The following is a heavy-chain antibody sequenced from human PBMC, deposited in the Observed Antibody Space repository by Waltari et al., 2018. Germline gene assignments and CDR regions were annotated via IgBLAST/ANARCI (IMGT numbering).Heavy chain of an antibody. J-gene: IGHJ6*02. D-gene: IGHD2-15*01. CDR1: GYIFPSYS. CDR3: AREPLYCSGGSCYSGGMDV. CDR2: VNTNTGNP. V-gene: IGHV7-4-1*02. Sequence: QVQLVQSGSELKKPGASVKVSCKASGYIFPSYSITWVRQAPGQGLEWMGWVNTNTGNPTYAQGFTGRFVFSLDSSVSTAYLQISSLKAEDTAVYYCAREPLYCSGGSCYSGGMDVWGQGTTVTVS.